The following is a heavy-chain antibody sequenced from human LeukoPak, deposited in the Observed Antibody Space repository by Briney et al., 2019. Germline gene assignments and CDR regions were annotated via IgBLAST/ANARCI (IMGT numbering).Heavy chain of an antibody. Sequence: SETLSLTCTVSGGSISSSSYYWGWIRQPPGKGLEWIGSIYYSGSTYYNPSLKSRVTISVDTSKNQFSLKLSSVTAADTAVYYCARVSRDGYNYGQIDYWGQGTLVTVSS. CDR2: IYYSGST. V-gene: IGHV4-39*07. CDR1: GGSISSSSYY. D-gene: IGHD5-24*01. CDR3: ARVSRDGYNYGQIDY. J-gene: IGHJ4*02.